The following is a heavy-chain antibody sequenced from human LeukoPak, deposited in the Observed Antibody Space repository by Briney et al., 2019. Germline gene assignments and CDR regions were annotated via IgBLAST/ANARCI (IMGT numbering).Heavy chain of an antibody. CDR1: GFTFSSYE. CDR3: ARVSGYCSSTSCFPPDY. CDR2: ISSSGSTI. V-gene: IGHV3-48*03. Sequence: GGSLRLSCAASGFTFSSYEMNWVRQAPGKGLEWVSYISSSGSTIYYADSVKGRFTISRDNDKNSLYLQMNRLRAEDTAVYYCARVSGYCSSTSCFPPDYWGQGTLVTVSS. D-gene: IGHD2-2*01. J-gene: IGHJ4*02.